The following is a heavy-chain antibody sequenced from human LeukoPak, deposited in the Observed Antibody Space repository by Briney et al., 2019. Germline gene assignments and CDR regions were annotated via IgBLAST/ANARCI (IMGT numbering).Heavy chain of an antibody. J-gene: IGHJ4*02. CDR3: AKVRAPSGWFNSDY. CDR1: GYTFTGYY. D-gene: IGHD6-19*01. CDR2: INPNSGGT. V-gene: IGHV1-2*06. Sequence: ASVKVSCKASGYTFTGYYMHWVRQAPGQGLEWMGRINPNSGGTNYAQKFQGRVTMTRDTSISTAYMELSRLRSDDTAAYYCAKVRAPSGWFNSDYWGQGTLVTVCS.